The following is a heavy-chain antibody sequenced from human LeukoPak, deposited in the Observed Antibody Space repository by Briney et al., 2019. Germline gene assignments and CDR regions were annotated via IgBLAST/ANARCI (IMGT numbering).Heavy chain of an antibody. CDR3: ARQEDGFDY. CDR1: GSTSRSYD. V-gene: IGHV1-2*06. CDR2: SNPNSGGS. Sequence: ASVKVSCKASGSTSRSYDINWVRQAPGQGLEWMGRSNPNSGGSNYAQKFQGRVTMTRDTSISTAYMELSRLTSDDTAVYYCARQEDGFDYWGHGTLVTVSS. J-gene: IGHJ4*01.